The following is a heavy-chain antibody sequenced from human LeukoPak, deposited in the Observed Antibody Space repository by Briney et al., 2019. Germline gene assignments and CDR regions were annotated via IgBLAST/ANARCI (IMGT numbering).Heavy chain of an antibody. CDR1: GYSISNHYY. CDR2: YYHTGSS. V-gene: IGHV4-38-2*01. CDR3: ASVTRSMSRFFDL. J-gene: IGHJ2*01. D-gene: IGHD4-17*01. Sequence: SETLSLTCAVSGYSISNHYYWGWIRQPPGKGLEWVGSYYHTGSSYYNPSLQSRVAISIDTSKNQFSLELASVTAADTAVYYCASVTRSMSRFFDLWGRGTLVIVSS.